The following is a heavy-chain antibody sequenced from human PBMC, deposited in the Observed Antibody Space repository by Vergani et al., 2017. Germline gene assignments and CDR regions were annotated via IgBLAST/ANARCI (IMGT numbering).Heavy chain of an antibody. CDR3: ARAYCSSTSCLFDS. J-gene: IGHJ4*02. Sequence: QVQLQESGPGLVKPSETLSLTCTVSGGSISSYYWSWIRQPPGKGLEWIGYIYYSGSTNYNPSLKSRVTISVDTSKNQFSLKLSSVTAADTAVYYCARAYCSSTSCLFDSWGQGTLVTVSS. CDR2: IYYSGST. CDR1: GGSISSYY. D-gene: IGHD2-2*01. V-gene: IGHV4-59*01.